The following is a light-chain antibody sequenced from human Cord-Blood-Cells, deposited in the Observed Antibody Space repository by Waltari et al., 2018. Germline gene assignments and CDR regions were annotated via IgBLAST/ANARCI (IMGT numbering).Light chain of an antibody. CDR3: QQYYSTPYT. Sequence: DIQMTQSPSSLSASVGDRVTITCRASQGISNSLAWYQQKPGKAPMILLYAASRLESGVPSRFSGSGSVTDYTLTISSLQPEDFATYYCQQYYSTPYTFGQGTKLEIK. V-gene: IGKV1-NL1*01. J-gene: IGKJ2*01. CDR2: AAS. CDR1: QGISNS.